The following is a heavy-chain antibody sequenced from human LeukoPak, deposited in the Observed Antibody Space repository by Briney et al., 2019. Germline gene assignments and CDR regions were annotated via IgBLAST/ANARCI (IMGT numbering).Heavy chain of an antibody. J-gene: IGHJ5*01. CDR2: ISGDGSMR. CDR3: GREPDS. CDR1: GFIFNPYW. V-gene: IGHV3-7*03. Sequence: GVSLRLSCAASGFIFNPYWMHWVRQAPGKGLEWVSGISGDGSMRGYVDSVRGRFTISRDNGKNSLYLQMNSLTAEDTAFYYCGREPDSWGQGTVVTVSS.